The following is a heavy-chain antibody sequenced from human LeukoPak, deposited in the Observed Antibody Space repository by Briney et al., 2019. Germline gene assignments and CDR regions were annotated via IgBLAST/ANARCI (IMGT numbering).Heavy chain of an antibody. CDR1: GGFFSGYY. D-gene: IGHD6-13*01. J-gene: IGHJ5*02. CDR2: INHSGST. V-gene: IGHV4-34*01. CDR3: ARGFRGHQKYSSRRNWFDP. Sequence: PSETLSLTSAVYGGFFSGYYWSWIRQPPGKGLEWIGEINHSGSTNYNPSLKSRVAISVDTSKNQFSLKLSSVTAADTAVYYCARGFRGHQKYSSRRNWFDPWGQGTLVTVSS.